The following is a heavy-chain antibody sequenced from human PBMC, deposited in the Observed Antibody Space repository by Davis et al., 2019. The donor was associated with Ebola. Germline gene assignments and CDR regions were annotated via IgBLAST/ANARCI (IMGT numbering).Heavy chain of an antibody. CDR2: ISWNSGSI. Sequence: SLKISCAASGFTFDDYAMHWVRQAPGKGLEWVSGISWNSGSIGYADSVKGRFTISRDNAKNSLYLQMNSLRAEDTALYYCARDLTVTTLGVGWFDPWGQGTLVTVSS. D-gene: IGHD4-17*01. V-gene: IGHV3-9*01. J-gene: IGHJ5*02. CDR3: ARDLTVTTLGVGWFDP. CDR1: GFTFDDYA.